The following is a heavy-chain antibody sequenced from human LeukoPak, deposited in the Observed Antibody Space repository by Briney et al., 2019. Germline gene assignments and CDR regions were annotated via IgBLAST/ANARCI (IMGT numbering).Heavy chain of an antibody. CDR3: ARQHRHSGWYSSSYLDY. CDR2: IYYSGST. V-gene: IGHV4-39*01. CDR1: GGSISSSSYY. D-gene: IGHD6-6*01. J-gene: IGHJ4*02. Sequence: PSETLSLTCTVSGGSISSSSYYWVWIRQPPGKGLEWCGCIYYSGSTYYNPSLKSRVTISVDTSKNQFSLKLSSVTAADTAVYYCARQHRHSGWYSSSYLDYWGQGTLVTVSS.